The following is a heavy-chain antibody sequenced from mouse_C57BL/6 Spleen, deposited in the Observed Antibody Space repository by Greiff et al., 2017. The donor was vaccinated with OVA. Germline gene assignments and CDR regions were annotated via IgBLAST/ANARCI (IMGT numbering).Heavy chain of an antibody. CDR1: GYTFTSYW. CDR2: INPSNGGT. Sequence: VQLQQPGTELVKPGASVKLSCKASGYTFTSYWMHWVKQRPGQGLEWIGNINPSNGGTNYNEKFKSKATLTVDKSSSTAYMQLSSLTSEDSAVYYFARSIITTVVAGGYWGQGTTLTVSS. D-gene: IGHD1-1*01. J-gene: IGHJ2*01. CDR3: ARSIITTVVAGGY. V-gene: IGHV1-53*01.